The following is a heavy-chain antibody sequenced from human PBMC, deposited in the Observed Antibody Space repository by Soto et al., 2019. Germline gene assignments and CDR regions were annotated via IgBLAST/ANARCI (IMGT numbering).Heavy chain of an antibody. CDR3: ARLMIGGYYFDY. CDR1: GGTISSYD. V-gene: IGHV1-69*12. J-gene: IGHJ4*02. D-gene: IGHD3-22*01. Sequence: QVQLVQSGAEVKKPGSSVKVSCKASGGTISSYDISWVRQAPGQGLEWMGGIIPIFGTANYAQKFQGRVTITADESTSTAYMELSSLRSEDTAVYYCARLMIGGYYFDYWGQGTLVTVSS. CDR2: IIPIFGTA.